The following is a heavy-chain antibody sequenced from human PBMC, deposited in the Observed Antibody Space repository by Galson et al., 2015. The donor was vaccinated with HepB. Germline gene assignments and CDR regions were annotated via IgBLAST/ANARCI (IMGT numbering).Heavy chain of an antibody. D-gene: IGHD2-8*01. V-gene: IGHV3-21*01. J-gene: IGHJ6*02. CDR2: ISAASTYI. CDR3: ARDHGHYYYGMDV. Sequence: SLRLSCAASGFTFTSYTMNWARQAPGKGLEWVSSISAASTYIYYADSVKGRFTISRDNAKNSLYVQMNSLRAEDTAVYYCARDHGHYYYGMDVWGQGTTVTVSS. CDR1: GFTFTSYT.